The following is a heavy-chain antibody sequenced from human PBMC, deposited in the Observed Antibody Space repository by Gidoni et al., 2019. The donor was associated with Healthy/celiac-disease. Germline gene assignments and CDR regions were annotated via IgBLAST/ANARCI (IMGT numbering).Heavy chain of an antibody. CDR1: GSTFRSHE. CDR2: IISSGSTI. Sequence: EVQLVESGGGWVQPGGSLRLPCAASGSTFRSHEMNLVRQAPGKGLGWVSYIISSGSTIYYADSVKGRFTISRDNAKNSLYLQMNSLRAEDTAVYYCARDKVDSYGDPDAFDIWGQGTMVTVSS. D-gene: IGHD4-17*01. J-gene: IGHJ3*02. V-gene: IGHV3-48*03. CDR3: ARDKVDSYGDPDAFDI.